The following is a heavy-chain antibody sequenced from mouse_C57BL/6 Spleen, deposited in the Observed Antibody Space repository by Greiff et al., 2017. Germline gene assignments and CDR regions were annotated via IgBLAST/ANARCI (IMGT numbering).Heavy chain of an antibody. CDR2: IHPNSGST. CDR3: ARDYYGSSYEKNY. V-gene: IGHV1-64*01. CDR1: GYTFTSYW. Sequence: QVQLQQPGAELVKPGASVKLSCKASGYTFTSYWMHWVKQRPGQGLEWIGMIHPNSGSTNYNEKFKSKATLTVDKSSSTAYMQLSSLTSEDSAVYYCARDYYGSSYEKNYWGQGTTLTVSS. D-gene: IGHD1-1*01. J-gene: IGHJ2*01.